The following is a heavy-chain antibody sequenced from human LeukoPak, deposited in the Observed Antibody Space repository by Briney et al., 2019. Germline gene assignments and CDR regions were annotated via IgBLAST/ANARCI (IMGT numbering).Heavy chain of an antibody. J-gene: IGHJ4*02. CDR3: ARGFGAVAAVYCDY. Sequence: PSETLSLTCAVYGGSFSGYYWSWIRQPPGKGLEWIGEINHSGSTNYNPSLKSRVTISVDTSKNQFSLKLSSVTAADTAVYYCARGFGAVAAVYCDYWGQGTLVTVSS. D-gene: IGHD6-19*01. CDR1: GGSFSGYY. V-gene: IGHV4-34*01. CDR2: INHSGST.